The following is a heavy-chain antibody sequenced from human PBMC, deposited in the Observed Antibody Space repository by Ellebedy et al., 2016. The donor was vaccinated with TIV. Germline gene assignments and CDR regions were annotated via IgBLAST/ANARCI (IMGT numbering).Heavy chain of an antibody. Sequence: GESLKISCAASGFSFRSYWMTWVRQAPGKGLEWVANINQDATKTFYVDSVEGRFTISRENAKNSLFLQMNSLGVEDTAVYYCATDGSYGDYLSPAHASVMWGQGTLVSVSS. D-gene: IGHD4-17*01. V-gene: IGHV3-7*01. J-gene: IGHJ3*02. CDR3: ATDGSYGDYLSPAHASVM. CDR2: INQDATKT. CDR1: GFSFRSYW.